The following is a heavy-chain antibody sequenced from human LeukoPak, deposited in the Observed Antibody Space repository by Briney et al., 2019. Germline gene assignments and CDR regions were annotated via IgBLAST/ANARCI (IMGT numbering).Heavy chain of an antibody. V-gene: IGHV1-18*01. CDR3: ARYPSHPRLYSSSCLDCRRFDY. CDR1: GYTFTSYG. J-gene: IGHJ4*02. Sequence: ASVTLSCTASGYTFTSYGISWVRQAPGQGLEWMGWICANNGNTNYAQKIKGRATMTTDTSTSTAYMELRSLRSDDTAVYYCARYPSHPRLYSSSCLDCRRFDYWCQGTLVTVSS. CDR2: ICANNGNT. D-gene: IGHD6-13*01.